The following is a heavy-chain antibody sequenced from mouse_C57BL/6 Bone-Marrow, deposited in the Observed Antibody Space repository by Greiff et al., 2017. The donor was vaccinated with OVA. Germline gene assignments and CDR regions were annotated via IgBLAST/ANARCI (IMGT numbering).Heavy chain of an antibody. CDR3: ASEDYGSSSAY. V-gene: IGHV5-17*01. D-gene: IGHD1-1*01. CDR2: ISSGSSTI. CDR1: GFTFSDYG. Sequence: EVQGVESGGGLVKPGGSLKLSCAASGFTFSDYGMHWVRQAPEKGLEWVAYISSGSSTINYADTVKGRFTISRDNAKNTLFLHMTSLRSEDTAMYYCASEDYGSSSAYWGQGTLVTVSA. J-gene: IGHJ3*01.